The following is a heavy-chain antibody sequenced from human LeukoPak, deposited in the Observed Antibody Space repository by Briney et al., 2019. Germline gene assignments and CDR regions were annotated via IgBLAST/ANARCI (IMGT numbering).Heavy chain of an antibody. V-gene: IGHV3-48*03. CDR1: GFTFSNYE. J-gene: IGHJ4*02. Sequence: PGGSLRLSCAASGFTFSNYEMDWVRQAPGKGLEWVSYISGSGSSIYHADFVKGRFTISRDNAKNSLFLQMNSLRAEDTAVYYCARHPLDYWGQGTLVTVSS. CDR3: ARHPLDY. CDR2: ISGSGSSI.